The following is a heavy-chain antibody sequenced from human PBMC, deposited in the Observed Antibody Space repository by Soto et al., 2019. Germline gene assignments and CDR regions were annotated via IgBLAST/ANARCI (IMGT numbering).Heavy chain of an antibody. CDR2: ISGSGGST. Sequence: PSETLSLTCTVSGGSMNSSSNYWGWVRQAPGKGLEWVSGISGSGGSTYYADSVKGRFTISRDNSKNTLYLQMNSLRAEDTAVYYCARRGPGTYFDYWGQGTLVTVSS. CDR1: GGSMNSSSNY. V-gene: IGHV3-23*01. D-gene: IGHD6-13*01. CDR3: ARRGPGTYFDY. J-gene: IGHJ4*02.